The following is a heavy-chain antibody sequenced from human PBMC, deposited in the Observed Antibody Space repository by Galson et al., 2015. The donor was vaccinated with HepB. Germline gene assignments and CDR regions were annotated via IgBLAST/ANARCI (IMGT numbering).Heavy chain of an antibody. D-gene: IGHD3-22*01. Sequence: SGAEVKKPGESLRISCKGSGYSFTSYWISWVRQMPGKGLEWTGRIDPSDSYTNYSPSFQGHVTISADKSISTAYLQWSSLKASDTAMYYCARLAAAYYYDSSGYHVDYWGQGTLVTVSS. CDR3: ARLAAAYYYDSSGYHVDY. CDR1: GYSFTSYW. J-gene: IGHJ4*02. V-gene: IGHV5-10-1*01. CDR2: IDPSDSYT.